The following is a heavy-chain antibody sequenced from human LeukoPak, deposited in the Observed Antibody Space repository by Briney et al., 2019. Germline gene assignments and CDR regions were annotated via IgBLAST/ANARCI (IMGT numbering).Heavy chain of an antibody. CDR3: AKDCRSSGWDYDFDY. Sequence: GGSLRLSCAASGFTFSSYGMHWVRQAPGKGLEWVAVIWYDGSNKYYADSVKGRFTISRDNSKNTLYLQMNSLRAEDTAVYYCAKDCRSSGWDYDFDYWGQGTLVTVSS. D-gene: IGHD6-19*01. CDR1: GFTFSSYG. V-gene: IGHV3-30*02. CDR2: IWYDGSNK. J-gene: IGHJ4*02.